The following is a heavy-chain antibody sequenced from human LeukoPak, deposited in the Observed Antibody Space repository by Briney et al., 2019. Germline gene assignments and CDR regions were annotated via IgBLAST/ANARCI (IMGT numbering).Heavy chain of an antibody. V-gene: IGHV3-7*01. CDR1: GFTFSNYW. Sequence: PGGSLRLSCAASGFTFSNYWMSWVRQAPGKGLEWVGNINQDGRAKYYVDSVKGRFTISRDNAKNSVYLQMHSLRDQDTAVYYCASSHDSSGNDWGQGTLVTVPS. CDR2: INQDGRAK. D-gene: IGHD3-22*01. J-gene: IGHJ4*02. CDR3: ASSHDSSGND.